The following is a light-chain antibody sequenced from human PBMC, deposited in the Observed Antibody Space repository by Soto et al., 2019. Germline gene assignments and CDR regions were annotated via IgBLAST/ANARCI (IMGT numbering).Light chain of an antibody. Sequence: DIQLTQSPSSLSASIRDRVTVSCRVSQGISSYLNWYRQKPGKVPNLLIYSACNLQSGVPSRFSGSGSGTDFTRTINSLQPEDVAAHYGQRTYNAPYTFGQGTKLEIK. V-gene: IGKV1-27*01. CDR1: QGISSY. CDR2: SAC. J-gene: IGKJ2*01. CDR3: QRTYNAPYT.